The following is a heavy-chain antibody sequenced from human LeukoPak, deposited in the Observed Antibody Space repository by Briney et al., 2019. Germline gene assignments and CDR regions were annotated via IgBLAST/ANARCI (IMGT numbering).Heavy chain of an antibody. D-gene: IGHD3-22*01. CDR3: ARLDDSSGYLH. V-gene: IGHV4-39*01. CDR1: GASISSTTYY. J-gene: IGHJ4*02. CDR2: IYYSGST. Sequence: SETLSLTCTVSGASISSTTYYWGWIRQPPRKGLEWIASIYYSGSTYYNPSLKSRVTISVDTSKNQFSLKLSSVTAADTAVYYCARLDDSSGYLHWGQGTLVTVSS.